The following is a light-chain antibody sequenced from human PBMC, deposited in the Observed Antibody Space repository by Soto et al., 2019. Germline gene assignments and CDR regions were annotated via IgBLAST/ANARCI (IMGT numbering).Light chain of an antibody. CDR1: QSVSSY. CDR3: QQRSNWPRT. Sequence: EIVLTQSPATLSLSLGERATLSCRASQSVSSYLAWYQQKPGQAPRLLIYDASNRATGIPARFSGSGSGTDFTLTISSLEPEDFAVYYCQQRSNWPRTFGQGTNVEIK. CDR2: DAS. J-gene: IGKJ1*01. V-gene: IGKV3-11*01.